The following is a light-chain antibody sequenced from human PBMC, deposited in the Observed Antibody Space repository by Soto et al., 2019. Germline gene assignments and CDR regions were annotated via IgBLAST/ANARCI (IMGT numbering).Light chain of an antibody. J-gene: IGKJ1*01. Sequence: DIQMTQSPSTLSASVGDRVTITCRASQSISSWLAWYQQKPGKVPTVVIYKASSLESGVPSRFSGSGSETEFPLTISSLQPDDFATYYCQQYKSYWTFGQGTKVEIK. CDR2: KAS. CDR1: QSISSW. V-gene: IGKV1-5*03. CDR3: QQYKSYWT.